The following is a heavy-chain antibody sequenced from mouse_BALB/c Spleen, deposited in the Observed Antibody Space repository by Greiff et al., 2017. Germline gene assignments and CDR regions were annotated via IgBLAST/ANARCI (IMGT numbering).Heavy chain of an antibody. D-gene: IGHD1-1*01. CDR1: GFSLTSYG. J-gene: IGHJ4*01. CDR2: IWSGGST. V-gene: IGHV2-2*02. CDR3: ARRDTTVVDHYAMDY. Sequence: VQLQQSGPGLVQPSQSLSITCTVSGFSLTSYGVHWVRQSPGKGLEWLGVIWSGGSTDYNAAFISRLSISKDNSKSQVFFKMNSLQANDTAIYYCARRDTTVVDHYAMDYWGQGTSVTVSS.